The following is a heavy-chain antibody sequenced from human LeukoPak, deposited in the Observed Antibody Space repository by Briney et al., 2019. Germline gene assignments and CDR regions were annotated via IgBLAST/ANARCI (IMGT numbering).Heavy chain of an antibody. Sequence: GGSLRLSCAASGFTFSSYGMHWVRQAPGKGLEWVAGISYDGSEEFYADSVKGRFIISRDDSKNTLYLQLNSLRADDTAVYYCVKDPEKYSSSYYWGQGTLVTVSS. J-gene: IGHJ4*02. CDR2: ISYDGSEE. V-gene: IGHV3-30*18. D-gene: IGHD6-13*01. CDR1: GFTFSSYG. CDR3: VKDPEKYSSSYY.